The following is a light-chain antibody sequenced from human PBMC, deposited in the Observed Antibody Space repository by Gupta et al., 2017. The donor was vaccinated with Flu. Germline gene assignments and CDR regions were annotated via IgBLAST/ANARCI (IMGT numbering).Light chain of an antibody. CDR2: DVS. J-gene: IGLJ3*02. CDR1: SGDVCGHYF. Sequence: SGDVCGHYFVSLYHQHPGKAPQLMIYDVSKRPSGVPDRFSCSKSGNTASLTISGLQAEDEADYYCCSSAGSYPWVFGGGTKLTVL. CDR3: CSSAGSYPWV. V-gene: IGLV2-11*01.